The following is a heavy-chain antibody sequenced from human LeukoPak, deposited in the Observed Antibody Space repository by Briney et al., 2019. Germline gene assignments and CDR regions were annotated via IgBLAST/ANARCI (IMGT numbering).Heavy chain of an antibody. Sequence: PGGSLRLSCAASGFTVSSNYMSWVRQAPGKGLEWVSVIYSGGTTYYADSVKGRFTISRDNSQNTLYLQMNSLRAEDTAVYYCARERSDSSGYYEFDYWGQGTLVTVSS. J-gene: IGHJ4*02. CDR2: IYSGGTT. D-gene: IGHD3-22*01. CDR1: GFTVSSNY. V-gene: IGHV3-66*01. CDR3: ARERSDSSGYYEFDY.